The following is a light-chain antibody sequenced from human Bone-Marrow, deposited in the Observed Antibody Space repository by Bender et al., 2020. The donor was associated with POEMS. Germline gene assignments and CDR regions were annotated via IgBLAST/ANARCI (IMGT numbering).Light chain of an antibody. CDR2: DVI. CDR1: SRDVGSYTL. J-gene: IGLJ1*01. Sequence: QSALTQPASVSGSPGQSITISCTGTSRDVGSYTLVSWYQQHPGKVPQLLIYDVIKRPSGVSSRFSGSKSGNTASLTISGLQTEDEADYYCCSYAGSSIFGVFGTGTKVTVL. CDR3: CSYAGSSIFGV. V-gene: IGLV2-23*02.